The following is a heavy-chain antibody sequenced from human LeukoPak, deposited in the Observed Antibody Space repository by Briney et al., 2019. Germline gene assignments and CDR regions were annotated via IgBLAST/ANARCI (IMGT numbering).Heavy chain of an antibody. J-gene: IGHJ3*02. V-gene: IGHV4-59*01. D-gene: IGHD6-19*01. CDR2: IYYSGST. Sequence: SETLSLTCAVYGGSISSYYWSWIRQPPGKGLEWIGYIYYSGSTNYNPSLKSRVTISVDTSKNQFSLKLSSVTAADTAVYYCAAAVAELDAFDIWGQGTMVTVSS. CDR3: AAAVAELDAFDI. CDR1: GGSISSYY.